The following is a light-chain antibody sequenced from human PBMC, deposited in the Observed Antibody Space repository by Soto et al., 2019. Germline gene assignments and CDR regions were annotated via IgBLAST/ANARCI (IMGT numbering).Light chain of an antibody. J-gene: IGKJ1*01. CDR3: QQYNNWPPTWT. CDR2: DAS. V-gene: IGKV3D-15*01. CDR1: QSVSGN. Sequence: EIAKTPSPAPLSPSPGERPSLSCRASQSVSGNLAWYQQKPGQAPRLLIYDASNRATGIPARFSGSGSGTEFTLTISSLQSEDFAVYYCQQYNNWPPTWTFGQGTKVDIK.